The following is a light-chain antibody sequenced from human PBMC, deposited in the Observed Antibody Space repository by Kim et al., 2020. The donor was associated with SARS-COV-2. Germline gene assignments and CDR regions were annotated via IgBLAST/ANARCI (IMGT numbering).Light chain of an antibody. J-gene: IGLJ3*02. V-gene: IGLV2-14*03. CDR3: SSYATVTTRV. Sequence: QSALTQPASVSGSPGQSITISCIGTSSDVGGYNYVSWYQQHPGKAPKLTIYYVNIRPSGVSNRFSGSKSGNTASLTISGLQAEDEADYYCSSYATVTTRVFGGGTQLTVL. CDR2: YVN. CDR1: SSDVGGYNY.